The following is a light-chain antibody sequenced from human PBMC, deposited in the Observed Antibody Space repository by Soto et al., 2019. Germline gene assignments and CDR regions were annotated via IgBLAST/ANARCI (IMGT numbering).Light chain of an antibody. CDR2: EVN. J-gene: IGLJ1*01. CDR1: SSDVGGYKF. CDR3: CSFTSSTTYV. Sequence: QSALTQPASVSASPGQSITISCTGTSSDVGGYKFVSWYQHHPGKAPKLMIYEVNNRPSGVSNRFSGSKSGNTASLIISGLQAEDEADYYCCSFTSSTTYVFGTGTKLTVL. V-gene: IGLV2-14*01.